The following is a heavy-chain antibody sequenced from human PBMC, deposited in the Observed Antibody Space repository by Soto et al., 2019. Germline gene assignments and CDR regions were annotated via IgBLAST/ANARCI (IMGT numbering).Heavy chain of an antibody. CDR3: AKAPLRFLEWLPADS. Sequence: QTLSLTCVISGDSVSSNSAAWNWIRQSPSRGLEWQGRTYYRSKWYNDYAVSVKSRITINPDTSKNQFSLQLNSVTPEDTAVYYCAKAPLRFLEWLPADSWGQGTLVTVSS. CDR2: TYYRSKWYN. J-gene: IGHJ4*02. V-gene: IGHV6-1*01. D-gene: IGHD3-3*01. CDR1: GDSVSSNSAA.